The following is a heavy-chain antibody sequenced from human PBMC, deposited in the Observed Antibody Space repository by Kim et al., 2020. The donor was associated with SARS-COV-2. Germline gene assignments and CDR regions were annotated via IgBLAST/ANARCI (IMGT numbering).Heavy chain of an antibody. V-gene: IGHV3-74*01. D-gene: IGHD3-10*01. J-gene: IGHJ3*02. CDR3: ASWSRSFVFDI. CDR2: T. Sequence: TNYADSVKGRFTISRDNAKNTLYLQMNSLRAEDTALYYCASWSRSFVFDIWGQGTMVTVSS.